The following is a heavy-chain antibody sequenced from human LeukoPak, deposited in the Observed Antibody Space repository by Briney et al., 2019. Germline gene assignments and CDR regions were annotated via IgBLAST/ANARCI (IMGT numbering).Heavy chain of an antibody. V-gene: IGHV3-30*18. D-gene: IGHD6-19*01. Sequence: GGSLRLSCAASGFTFSSYGMHWVRQAPGKGLEWVAVISYDGSNKYYADFVKGRFTISRDNSKSTLYLQMNSLRAEDTAVYYCAKDRLAVAGTLILDYWGQGTLVTVSS. J-gene: IGHJ4*02. CDR2: ISYDGSNK. CDR3: AKDRLAVAGTLILDY. CDR1: GFTFSSYG.